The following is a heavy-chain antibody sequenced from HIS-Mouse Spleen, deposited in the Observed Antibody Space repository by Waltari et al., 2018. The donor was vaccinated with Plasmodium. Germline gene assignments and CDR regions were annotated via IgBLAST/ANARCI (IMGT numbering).Heavy chain of an antibody. J-gene: IGHJ4*02. CDR2: IYYSGST. CDR3: ARRGGSDYYFDY. Sequence: QLQLQESGPGLVKPSETLSLTCTVSGGSISSSSYYWGWIRQPPGKGLEWIGGIYYSGSTNYKPSLKSRVTIAVDTSKNQFSLKRSSVTAADTAVYDCARRGGSDYYFDYWGQGTLVTVSS. CDR1: GGSISSSSYY. D-gene: IGHD1-26*01. V-gene: IGHV4-39*01.